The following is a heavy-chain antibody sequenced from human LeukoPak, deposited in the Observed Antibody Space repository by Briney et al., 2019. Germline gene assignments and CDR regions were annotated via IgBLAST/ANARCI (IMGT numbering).Heavy chain of an antibody. CDR2: IYYSGST. Sequence: PSETLSLTCTVSGGSISSYYWSWIRQPPGKGLEWIGYIYYSGSTNYNPSLKSRVTISVDTSKNQFSLKLSSVTAADTAVYYCAREHTEEVGLLASSTWFDPWGQGTLVTVSS. V-gene: IGHV4-59*01. D-gene: IGHD3-22*01. CDR3: AREHTEEVGLLASSTWFDP. CDR1: GGSISSYY. J-gene: IGHJ5*02.